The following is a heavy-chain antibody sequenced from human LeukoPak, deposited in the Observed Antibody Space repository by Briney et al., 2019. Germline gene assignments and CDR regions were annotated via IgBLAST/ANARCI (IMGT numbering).Heavy chain of an antibody. J-gene: IGHJ5*02. CDR1: GGSISSSSYY. CDR3: ARLTGYSSESWFDP. V-gene: IGHV4-39*07. CDR2: IHYSGNT. Sequence: PSETLSLTCTVSGGSISSSSYYWGWIRQPPGKGLEWIGYIHYSGNTNYKSSLKSRVTISVDTSKNQFSLKLSSVTAADTAVYYCARLTGYSSESWFDPWGQGTLVTVSS. D-gene: IGHD3-9*01.